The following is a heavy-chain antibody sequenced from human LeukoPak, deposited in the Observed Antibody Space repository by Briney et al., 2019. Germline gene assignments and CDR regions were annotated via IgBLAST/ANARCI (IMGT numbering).Heavy chain of an antibody. CDR1: GYTFTSYG. D-gene: IGHD3-22*01. CDR3: ARDPFTYYYDSSGYYYPNWFDP. V-gene: IGHV1-18*01. Sequence: GASVKVSCKASGYTFTSYGISWVRQAPGQGLEWMGWISAYNGNTNYAQKFQGRVTMTRDTSISTAYMELSRLRSDDTAVYYCARDPFTYYYDSSGYYYPNWFDPWGQGTLVTVSS. CDR2: ISAYNGNT. J-gene: IGHJ5*02.